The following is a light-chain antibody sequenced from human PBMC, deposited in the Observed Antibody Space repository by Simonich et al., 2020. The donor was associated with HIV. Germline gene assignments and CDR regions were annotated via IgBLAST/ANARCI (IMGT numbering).Light chain of an antibody. CDR3: QQSYSSLWT. Sequence: DIHMTQSPSSMSASVGDRVNITYRAIQSISGYLNWYQQKPGTSPKLLIYAASSLKSGVPSRFSGSGSGTDFTLTISSLQHEDFATYYCQQSYSSLWTFGQGTKVEIK. CDR2: AAS. V-gene: IGKV1-39*01. CDR1: QSISGY. J-gene: IGKJ1*01.